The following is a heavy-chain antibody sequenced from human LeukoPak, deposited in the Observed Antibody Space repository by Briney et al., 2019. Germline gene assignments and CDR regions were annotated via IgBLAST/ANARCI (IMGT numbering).Heavy chain of an antibody. CDR3: AKLIRGFWSGDDFDI. CDR1: GYIFTNYY. V-gene: IGHV1-46*01. J-gene: IGHJ3*02. CDR2: INPGGGST. Sequence: GASVKVSCKAAGYIFTNYYLHWVRQAPGQGLEWMGIINPGGGSTSYAQNFQGRVTMTRDTSTRTVYMELSSLRSEDTAVYYCAKLIRGFWSGDDFDIWGQGTIVTVSS. D-gene: IGHD3-3*01.